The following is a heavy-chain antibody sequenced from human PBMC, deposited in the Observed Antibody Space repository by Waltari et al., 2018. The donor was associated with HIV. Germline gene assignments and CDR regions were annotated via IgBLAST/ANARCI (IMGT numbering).Heavy chain of an antibody. Sequence: QVELQESGPGLVKPSETLSLTCSVSGDSISSYYWSWIRQPAGTGPEWIGRFYPGGSTNYNPSLKSRVTMSADTSNNHFSLMLSSVTAADTAVYYCAREETRWFGDLLAYHFGSWAQGSLVIVSS. D-gene: IGHD3-10*01. CDR1: GDSISSYY. CDR3: AREETRWFGDLLAYHFGS. V-gene: IGHV4-4*07. J-gene: IGHJ4*02. CDR2: FYPGGST.